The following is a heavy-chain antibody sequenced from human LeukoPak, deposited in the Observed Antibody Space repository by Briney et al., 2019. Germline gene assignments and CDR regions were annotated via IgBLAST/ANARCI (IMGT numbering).Heavy chain of an antibody. Sequence: PSETLSLTFTVSGGSVSSGSYYWSWIRQPPGKGLEWIGYIYYSGSTNYNPSLKSRVTISVDTSKNQFSLKLSSVTAADTAVYYCANGRAHDYGDYIDYWGQGTLVTVSS. D-gene: IGHD4-17*01. V-gene: IGHV4-61*01. CDR1: GGSVSSGSYY. CDR3: ANGRAHDYGDYIDY. J-gene: IGHJ4*02. CDR2: IYYSGST.